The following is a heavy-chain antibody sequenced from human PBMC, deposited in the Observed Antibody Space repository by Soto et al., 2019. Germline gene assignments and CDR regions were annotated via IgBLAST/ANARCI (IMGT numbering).Heavy chain of an antibody. D-gene: IGHD3-22*01. J-gene: IGHJ3*02. CDR2: ITGSGYST. CDR1: GFTFSSYA. V-gene: IGHV3-23*01. CDR3: AKDYYYDSSGYSEPGDAFEI. Sequence: GGSLRLSCAASGFTFSSYAITWVRQAPGKGLEWVSAITGSGYSTYYADSVKGRFTISRDNSKNTVYLQMNSLRAEDTAVYYCAKDYYYDSSGYSEPGDAFEIWGQGTMVTVSS.